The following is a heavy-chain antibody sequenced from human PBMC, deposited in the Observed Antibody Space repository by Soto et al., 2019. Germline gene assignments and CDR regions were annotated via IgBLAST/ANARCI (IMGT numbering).Heavy chain of an antibody. Sequence: SVKVSCKASGWTFSSYAISWVRQARGQGLEWMGGIIPIFGTANYAQKFQGRVTITADESTSTAYMELSRLRSEDTAVYYCARGDIVVVTEQDYGMEVWGQGTTDTVSS. D-gene: IGHD2-2*01. CDR3: ARGDIVVVTEQDYGMEV. V-gene: IGHV1-69*13. J-gene: IGHJ6*02. CDR1: GWTFSSYA. CDR2: IIPIFGTA.